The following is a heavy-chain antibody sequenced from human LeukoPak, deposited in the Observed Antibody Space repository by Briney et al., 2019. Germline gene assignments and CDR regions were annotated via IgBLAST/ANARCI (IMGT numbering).Heavy chain of an antibody. CDR2: IIPIFGTA. CDR3: ARDSSSGYYY. J-gene: IGHJ4*02. CDR1: GGTFSSYA. D-gene: IGHD3-22*01. Sequence: SVKVSCKASGGTFSSYAVSWARQAPGQGLEWMGRIIPIFGTASYAQKFQGRVTITTDESTSTAYMELSSLRSEDTAVYYCARDSSSGYYYWGQGTLVTASS. V-gene: IGHV1-69*05.